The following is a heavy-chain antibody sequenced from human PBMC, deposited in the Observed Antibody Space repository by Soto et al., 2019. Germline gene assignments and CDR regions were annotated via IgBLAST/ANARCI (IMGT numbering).Heavy chain of an antibody. D-gene: IGHD6-25*01. J-gene: IGHJ4*02. Sequence: SETLSLTCTVSGDSIGSYHWSWVRQPPGKGLEWIGFMFSRGSANYNPSLKSRVTISVDTSKSQFSLKLTSVTAADTAIYYCARHHPRRVAAVEIPLDFWGKGTLVTVSS. CDR1: GDSIGSYH. V-gene: IGHV4-59*01. CDR3: ARHHPRRVAAVEIPLDF. CDR2: MFSRGSA.